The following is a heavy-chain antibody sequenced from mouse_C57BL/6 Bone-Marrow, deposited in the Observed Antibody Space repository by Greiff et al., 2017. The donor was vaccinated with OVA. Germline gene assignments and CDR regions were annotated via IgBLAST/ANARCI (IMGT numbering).Heavy chain of an antibody. V-gene: IGHV3-6*01. Sequence: ESGPGLVKPSQSLSLTCSVTGYSITSGYYWNWLRQFPGNKLEWMGYISYDGSHTYNPSLKTRISITRDTSKNQFFLKLNSVTTEDTATYYCARWGFITTVVAPYYFDYWGQGTTLTVSS. CDR2: ISYDGSH. CDR3: ARWGFITTVVAPYYFDY. D-gene: IGHD1-1*01. CDR1: GYSITSGYY. J-gene: IGHJ2*01.